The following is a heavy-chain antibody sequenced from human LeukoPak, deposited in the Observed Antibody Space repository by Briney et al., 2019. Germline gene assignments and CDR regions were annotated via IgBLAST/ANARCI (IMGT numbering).Heavy chain of an antibody. V-gene: IGHV3-21*01. J-gene: IGHJ5*02. D-gene: IGHD3-22*01. Sequence: PGGSLRLSCAASGFTFSSYSMNWVRQAPGKGLEWVSSISSSSSYIYYADSVKGRFTISRDNAKNSLYLQMNSLRAEDTAAYYCARVGGVTMIPWGQGTLVTVSS. CDR2: ISSSSSYI. CDR3: ARVGGVTMIP. CDR1: GFTFSSYS.